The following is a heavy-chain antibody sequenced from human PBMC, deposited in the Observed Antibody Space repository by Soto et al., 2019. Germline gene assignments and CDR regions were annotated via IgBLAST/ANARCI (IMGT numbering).Heavy chain of an antibody. CDR1: GFTFSNVW. V-gene: IGHV3-15*01. CDR2: IKSKTDGGTT. D-gene: IGHD6-19*01. Sequence: GRSLRLSCAASGFTFSNVWMSWVRQAPGKGLEWVGRIKSKTDGGTTDYAAPVKGRFTISRDDSKNTLYLQMNSLKTEDTAVYYCTTDLRYSSGWPENWFDPWGQGTLVTVSS. J-gene: IGHJ5*02. CDR3: TTDLRYSSGWPENWFDP.